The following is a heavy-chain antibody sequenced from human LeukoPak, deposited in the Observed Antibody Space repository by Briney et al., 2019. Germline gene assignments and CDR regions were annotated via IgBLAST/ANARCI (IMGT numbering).Heavy chain of an antibody. J-gene: IGHJ5*02. CDR3: ARDRGYCSSTSCYGHNWFDP. V-gene: IGHV4-38-2*02. Sequence: PSETLSLTCTVSGYSIRNGYNWGWIRQSPGKRLEWLGSIYQSGSTYDNPSLKSRVTISVDTSKNQFSLKLSSVTAADTAVYYCARDRGYCSSTSCYGHNWFDPWGQGTLVTVSS. CDR1: GYSIRNGYN. D-gene: IGHD2-2*01. CDR2: IYQSGST.